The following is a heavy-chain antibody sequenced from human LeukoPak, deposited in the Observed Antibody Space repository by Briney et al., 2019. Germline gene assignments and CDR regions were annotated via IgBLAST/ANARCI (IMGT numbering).Heavy chain of an antibody. D-gene: IGHD3-10*01. CDR1: GFTFSSYW. J-gene: IGHJ4*02. CDR2: INSDGITT. CDR3: ARGRGYYGSGSYEVSFDY. Sequence: GGSLRLSCAASGFTFSSYWMHWVRQAPGKGLVWVSHINSDGITTSYADSVKGRFTVSTDNAKNTLYLQMNSLRVEDTAVYYCARGRGYYGSGSYEVSFDYWGQGTLVTVSS. V-gene: IGHV3-74*01.